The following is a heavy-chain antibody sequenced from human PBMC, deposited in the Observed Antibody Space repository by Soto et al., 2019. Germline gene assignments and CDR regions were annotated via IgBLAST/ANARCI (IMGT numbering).Heavy chain of an antibody. CDR1: GYNFFDYT. Sequence: QAQLVQSAAEVKKPGASVRLSCRASGYNFFDYTIIWVRQTPEKRLEWVGWVTAYNGDTRYAEKFQGRVTVTSDTRTSTSYLELRSLKSDVSAIYYCARGPDLWGRGTLVTVSS. V-gene: IGHV1-18*01. J-gene: IGHJ2*01. CDR2: VTAYNGDT. CDR3: ARGPDL.